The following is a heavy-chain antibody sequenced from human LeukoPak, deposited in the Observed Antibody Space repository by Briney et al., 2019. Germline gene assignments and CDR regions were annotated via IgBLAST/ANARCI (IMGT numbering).Heavy chain of an antibody. Sequence: QPGGSLRLSCAASGFTFSTYSMNWVRQAPGKGLEWVSYINSDSSTIYYADSVKGRFTISRDNAKNSLYLQMNSLRAEDTAVYYCASPFDYWGQGTLVTVSS. CDR3: ASPFDY. CDR1: GFTFSTYS. J-gene: IGHJ4*02. CDR2: INSDSSTI. V-gene: IGHV3-48*01.